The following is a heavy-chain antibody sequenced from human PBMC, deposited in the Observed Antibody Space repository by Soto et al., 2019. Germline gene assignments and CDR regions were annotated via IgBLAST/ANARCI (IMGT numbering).Heavy chain of an antibody. Sequence: QVQLVQSGAEVKKPGSSVKVSCKASGGTFSSYAISWVRQAPGQGLEWLGGSIPIFGTSTYAQKFQGRVTITADKSTTTAYMELSSLRSEDTAVYYCARYGWSGYSYGYLPNWFDPWGQGTLVTVSS. D-gene: IGHD5-18*01. V-gene: IGHV1-69*06. J-gene: IGHJ5*02. CDR2: SIPIFGTS. CDR1: GGTFSSYA. CDR3: ARYGWSGYSYGYLPNWFDP.